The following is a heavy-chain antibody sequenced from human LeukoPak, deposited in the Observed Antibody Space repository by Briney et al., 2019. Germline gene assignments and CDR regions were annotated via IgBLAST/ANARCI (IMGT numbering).Heavy chain of an antibody. CDR1: GFTFSSYG. D-gene: IGHD3-3*01. CDR2: ISYDGSNK. Sequence: LPGRSLRLSCAASGFTFSSYGMHWVRQAPGKGLEWVAVISYDGSNKYYADSVKGRFTISRDNSKNTLYLQMNSLRAEDTAVYYCAKDGRITIFGVVRNWGQGTLVTVSS. J-gene: IGHJ4*02. CDR3: AKDGRITIFGVVRN. V-gene: IGHV3-30*18.